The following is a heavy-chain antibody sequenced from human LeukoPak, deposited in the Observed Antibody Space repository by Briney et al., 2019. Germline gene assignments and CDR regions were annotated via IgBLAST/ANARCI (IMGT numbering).Heavy chain of an antibody. D-gene: IGHD6-19*01. CDR2: ISSSSSYI. V-gene: IGHV3-21*01. Sequence: GGSLRLSCAASGFTFSSYSMNWVRQAPGKGLEWVSSISSSSSYIHYADSVKGRFTISRDNAKNSLYLQMNSLRAEDTAVYYCARYSSGFDYWGQGTLVTVSS. CDR3: ARYSSGFDY. CDR1: GFTFSSYS. J-gene: IGHJ4*02.